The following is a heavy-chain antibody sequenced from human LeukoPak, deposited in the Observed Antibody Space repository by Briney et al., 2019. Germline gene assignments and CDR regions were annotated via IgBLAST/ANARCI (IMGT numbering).Heavy chain of an antibody. CDR1: GFTVSSNY. V-gene: IGHV3-66*01. CDR2: IYSGGST. J-gene: IGHJ3*02. D-gene: IGHD5-18*01. CDR3: AREGGGGAYTADDAFDI. Sequence: GGSLRLSCAASGFTVSSNYMSWVRQAPGKGLEWVSVIYSGGSTYYADSVKGRFTISRDNSKNTLYLQMNSLRAEDTAVYYCAREGGGGAYTADDAFDIWGQGTMVTVSS.